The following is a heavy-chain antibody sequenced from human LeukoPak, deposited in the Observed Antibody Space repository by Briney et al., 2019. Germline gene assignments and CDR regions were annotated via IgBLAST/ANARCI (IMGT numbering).Heavy chain of an antibody. J-gene: IGHJ4*02. CDR1: GFTFSSNY. D-gene: IGHD1-26*01. Sequence: PGGSLRLSCAASGFTFSSNYMSWVRQAPGKGLEWVSVIYSGGSTYYADSVKGRFTISRDNSKNTLYLQMNSLRAEDTAVYYCAKDSWELLSGFDYWGQGTLVTVSS. V-gene: IGHV3-53*01. CDR3: AKDSWELLSGFDY. CDR2: IYSGGST.